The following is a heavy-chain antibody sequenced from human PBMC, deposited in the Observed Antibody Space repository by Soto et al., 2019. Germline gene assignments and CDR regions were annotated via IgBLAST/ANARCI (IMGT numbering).Heavy chain of an antibody. CDR1: GFTFSSYG. J-gene: IGHJ4*02. D-gene: IGHD6-19*01. CDR2: ISYDGSNK. V-gene: IGHV3-30*18. Sequence: GGSLRISCAASGFTFSSYGMHWVRQAPGKGLEWVAVISYDGSNKYYADSVKGRFTISRDNSKNTLYLQMNSLRAEDTAVYYCANSEFDSGWTLPPTYYWGQGTLVTVSS. CDR3: ANSEFDSGWTLPPTYY.